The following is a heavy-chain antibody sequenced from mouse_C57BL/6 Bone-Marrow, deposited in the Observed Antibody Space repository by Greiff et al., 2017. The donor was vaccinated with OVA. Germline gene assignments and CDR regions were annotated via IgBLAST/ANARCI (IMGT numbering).Heavy chain of an antibody. V-gene: IGHV1-26*01. D-gene: IGHD1-1*01. J-gene: IGHJ1*03. Sequence: EVQLQQSGPELVKPGASVKISCKASGYTFTDYYMNWVKQSHGKSLEWIGDINPNNGGTSYNQKFKGKATLTVDKSSSTAYMELRSLTSEDSAVXNCARGCYYSGSVYECFEVSGTG. CDR2: INPNNGGT. CDR1: GYTFTDYY. CDR3: ARGCYYSGSVYECFEV.